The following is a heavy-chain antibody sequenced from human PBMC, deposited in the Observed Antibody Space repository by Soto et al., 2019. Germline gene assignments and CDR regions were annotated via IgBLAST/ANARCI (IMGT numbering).Heavy chain of an antibody. D-gene: IGHD2-15*01. CDR1: GFTFRAYW. J-gene: IGHJ4*02. V-gene: IGHV3-74*01. CDR3: ARWPRVGSIVTGAH. Sequence: GGPLRLSCAVSGFTFRAYWMHWVRQVPGKGLTWVSRISDDGSTATYADSVKGRFVISRDNAKNSLYLEMNTLRVAHSGLYYCARWPRVGSIVTGAHWGRGTLVTVSS. CDR2: ISDDGSTA.